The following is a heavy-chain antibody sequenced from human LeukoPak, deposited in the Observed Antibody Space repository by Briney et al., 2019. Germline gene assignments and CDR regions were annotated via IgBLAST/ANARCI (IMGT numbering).Heavy chain of an antibody. CDR2: IIPIFGTA. V-gene: IGHV1-69*05. CDR1: GGTFSSYA. D-gene: IGHD6-13*01. Sequence: SVKVSCKASGGTFSSYAISWVRQAPGQGLEWMGGIIPIFGTANYAQKFQGRVTITTDESTSTDYMELSSLRSEDTAVYYCAKTYTAAGRDYYYTMDVWGKGTTVTVSS. CDR3: AKTYTAAGRDYYYTMDV. J-gene: IGHJ6*03.